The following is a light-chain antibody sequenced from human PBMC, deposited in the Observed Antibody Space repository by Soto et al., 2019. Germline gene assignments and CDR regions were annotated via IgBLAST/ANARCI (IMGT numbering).Light chain of an antibody. J-gene: IGKJ4*01. CDR2: GAS. V-gene: IGKV3-20*01. CDR3: QQYGSSLLT. Sequence: EIVLTQSPGNLSLSPGERATLSCRASQCVSSSYLAWYQQKPGQAPRLLIYGASSRATGIPERFSGSGSGTDFTLTISRLEPEDFAVYYCQQYGSSLLTFGGGTKVEIK. CDR1: QCVSSSY.